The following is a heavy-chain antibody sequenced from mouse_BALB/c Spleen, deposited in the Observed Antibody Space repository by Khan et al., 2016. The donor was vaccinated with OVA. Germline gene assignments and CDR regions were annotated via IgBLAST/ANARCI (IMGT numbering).Heavy chain of an antibody. V-gene: IGHV3-2*02. D-gene: IGHD1-1*01. J-gene: IGHJ2*01. CDR1: GYSITSGYA. CDR2: ISYSGVT. Sequence: EVQLQESGPGLVKPSQSLSLTCTVTGYSITSGYAWNWIRQFPGNKLEWMGYISYSGVTSYTTSLKSRISITRDTSKNQFFLQLNSVTTEDTATYYCAKENYYGYYFDYWGQGTTLTVSS. CDR3: AKENYYGYYFDY.